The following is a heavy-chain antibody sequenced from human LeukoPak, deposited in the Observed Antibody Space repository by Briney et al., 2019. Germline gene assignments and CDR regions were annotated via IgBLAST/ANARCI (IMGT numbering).Heavy chain of an antibody. V-gene: IGHV3-7*03. CDR3: ARVESQAFDY. J-gene: IGHJ4*02. CDR1: GFTFRSNW. Sequence: GGSLRLSCAASGFTFRSNWMSWVRQAPGKGLEWVASIKLGGNEKYYVDSVKGRFTISRDDAKNSLYLQMNSLGAGDTAVYYCARVESQAFDYWGQGTLVTFSS. CDR2: IKLGGNEK.